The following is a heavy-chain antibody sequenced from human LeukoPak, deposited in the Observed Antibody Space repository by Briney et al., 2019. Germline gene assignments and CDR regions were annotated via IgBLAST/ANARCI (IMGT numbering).Heavy chain of an antibody. V-gene: IGHV1-18*01. D-gene: IGHD3-22*01. J-gene: IGHJ4*02. CDR3: ARDRGWGNYYDSSGYYLSGPSY. CDR1: GYTFTSYG. Sequence: ASVKVSCKASGYTFTSYGISWVRQAPGQGLEWMGWTSAYNGNTNYAQKLQGRVTMTTDTSTSTAYMELRSLRSDDTAVYYCARDRGWGNYYDSSGYYLSGPSYWGQGTLVTVSS. CDR2: TSAYNGNT.